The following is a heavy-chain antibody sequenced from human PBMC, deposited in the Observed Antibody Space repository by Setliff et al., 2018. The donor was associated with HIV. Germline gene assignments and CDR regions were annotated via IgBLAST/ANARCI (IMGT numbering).Heavy chain of an antibody. J-gene: IGHJ4*02. Sequence: GASVKVSCKTSGYTFIRFGISWVRQAPGQGLEWMGWIAGHNGDTKYDQMLQGRVTVAADISTSTVYMELRSLRSDDTAMYYCVRDDNYFDTTGYYPYFDYWGQGTQVTVSS. CDR3: VRDDNYFDTTGYYPYFDY. CDR2: IAGHNGDT. V-gene: IGHV1-18*01. CDR1: GYTFIRFG. D-gene: IGHD3-22*01.